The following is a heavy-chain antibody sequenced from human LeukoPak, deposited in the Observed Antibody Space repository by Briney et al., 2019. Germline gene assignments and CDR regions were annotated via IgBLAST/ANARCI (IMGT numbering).Heavy chain of an antibody. CDR2: IKQDGSEK. Sequence: PGGSLRLSCAASGFSFSSYWMSWVREAPGKGVEWVANIKQDGSEKYYVDSVRGRFTISRDNAKNSLYLQMNSLRAEDTAVYYCARESTYYYDSSGSFDYWGQGTLVTVSS. V-gene: IGHV3-7*01. CDR3: ARESTYYYDSSGSFDY. J-gene: IGHJ4*02. D-gene: IGHD3-22*01. CDR1: GFSFSSYW.